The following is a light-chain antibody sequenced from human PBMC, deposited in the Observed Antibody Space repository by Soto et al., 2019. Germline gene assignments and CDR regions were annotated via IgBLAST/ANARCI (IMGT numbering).Light chain of an antibody. V-gene: IGKV1D-12*01. J-gene: IGKJ4*01. Sequence: DIQMTQSPSSVSASVGDRDTITCRASQGLTSWLAWYQQRPGEAPKLLIYAASILHTGVPSRFVGGGSGTVYTLTITSLQPEDFATYYCQQGYNFPLTFGGGTRVEIK. CDR1: QGLTSW. CDR2: AAS. CDR3: QQGYNFPLT.